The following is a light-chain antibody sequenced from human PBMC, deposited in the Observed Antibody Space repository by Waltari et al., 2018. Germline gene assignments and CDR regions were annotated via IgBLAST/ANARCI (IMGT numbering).Light chain of an antibody. CDR2: EVT. Sequence: QSALTQPASVSGSPGQSITISCTGTSSDIGTYNSVSWHQQLPGKAPKMMIYEVTKRPSGVSYRFSGSKSGNTASLTISGLRAEDEADYYCSSHANTYNFAHVVFGGGTKLTVL. J-gene: IGLJ2*01. V-gene: IGLV2-23*02. CDR3: SSHANTYNFAHVV. CDR1: SSDIGTYNS.